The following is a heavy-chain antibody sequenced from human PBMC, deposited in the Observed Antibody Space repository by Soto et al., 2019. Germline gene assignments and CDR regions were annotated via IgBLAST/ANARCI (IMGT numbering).Heavy chain of an antibody. V-gene: IGHV1-18*04. Sequence: GASVKVSCKASGYTFTSYGISWVRQAPGQGLEWMGWISAYNGNTNYAQKLRGRVTMTTDTSTSTAYMELRSLRSDDTAVYYCARETVVVVAAGGFDPWGQGTLVTVSS. D-gene: IGHD2-15*01. CDR1: GYTFTSYG. CDR3: ARETVVVVAAGGFDP. CDR2: ISAYNGNT. J-gene: IGHJ5*02.